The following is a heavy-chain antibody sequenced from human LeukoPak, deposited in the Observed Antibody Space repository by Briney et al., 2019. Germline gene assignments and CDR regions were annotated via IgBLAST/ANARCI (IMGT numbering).Heavy chain of an antibody. CDR1: GFTFSSYA. V-gene: IGHV3-48*03. J-gene: IGHJ4*02. D-gene: IGHD6-19*01. CDR2: VSSSGSNT. CDR3: ARDRGYSSRGFDF. Sequence: AGGSLRLSCAPAGFTFSSYAMNWVRQAPRKGREWVSYVSSSGSNTYYTDSMKGRFTISRDNAKNAVYVHVNSRRGDEMAVYYCARDRGYSSRGFDFWGGGTVVSVSS.